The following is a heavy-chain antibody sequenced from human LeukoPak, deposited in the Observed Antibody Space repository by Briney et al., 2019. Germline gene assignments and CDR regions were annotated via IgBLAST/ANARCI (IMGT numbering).Heavy chain of an antibody. J-gene: IGHJ4*02. CDR2: IKTDGSAK. D-gene: IGHD1-14*01. Sequence: GGSLRLSCAASGFSFSDYWMSWVRQAPGKGLEWVASIKTDGSAKYYVDSVKGRFTISRDNAKNSLYLQMNNLRAEDTAVYYCARDPESLKGRDGLDYWGQGTLATVSS. CDR1: GFSFSDYW. V-gene: IGHV3-7*01. CDR3: ARDPESLKGRDGLDY.